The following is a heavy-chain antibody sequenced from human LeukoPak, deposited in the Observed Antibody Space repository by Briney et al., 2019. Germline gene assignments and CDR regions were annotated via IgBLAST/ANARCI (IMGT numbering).Heavy chain of an antibody. CDR1: VYTFTLYY. J-gene: IGHJ3*02. D-gene: IGHD3-22*01. CDR3: ARDPYYCDRSDAFDI. V-gene: IGHV1-2*02. CDR2: INPNSGGI. Sequence: GASLRVSPTPSVYTFTLYYMHCVRQAPGQGREGRGWINPNSGGINYAQKFPGRVTMTRGTSISTAYMELSRLRSDDTAVYYCARDPYYCDRSDAFDIWGQGTMVTVSS.